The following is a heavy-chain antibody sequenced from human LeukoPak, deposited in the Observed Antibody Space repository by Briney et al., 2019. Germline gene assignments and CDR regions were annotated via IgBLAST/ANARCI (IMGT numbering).Heavy chain of an antibody. V-gene: IGHV3-74*01. CDR1: GFTFSSYW. Sequence: PGGSLRLSCAASGFTFSSYWMHWVRQAPGKGLVWVSRINSDGSSTSYADSVKGRFTISRDNAKNTLYLQMNSLIAEDTAVYYCAHLLFSPYCGGDCYAATSDYWGQGTLVTVSS. CDR3: AHLLFSPYCGGDCYAATSDY. CDR2: INSDGSST. J-gene: IGHJ4*02. D-gene: IGHD2-21*02.